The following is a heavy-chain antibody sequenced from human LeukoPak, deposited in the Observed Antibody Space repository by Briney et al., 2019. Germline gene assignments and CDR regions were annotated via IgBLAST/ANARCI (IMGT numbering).Heavy chain of an antibody. CDR3: ARGQDDGYDIFDY. CDR1: GGTFSSYA. D-gene: IGHD3-9*01. CDR2: IIPIFGTA. V-gene: IGHV1-69*05. J-gene: IGHJ4*02. Sequence: ASVKVSCKASGGTFSSYAISWVRQAPGQGLEWMGRIIPIFGTANYAQKFQGRVMITTDESTSTAYMELSSLRSEDTAVYYCARGQDDGYDIFDYWGQGTLVTVSS.